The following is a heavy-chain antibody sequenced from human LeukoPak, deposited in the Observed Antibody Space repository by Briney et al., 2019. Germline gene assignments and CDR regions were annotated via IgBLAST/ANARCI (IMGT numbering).Heavy chain of an antibody. CDR3: ASASIAVAGTYYFDY. Sequence: SGTLSLTCAVSGGSISSSNWWSWVRQPPGKGLEWIGEIYHSGSTNYNPSLKSRVTISVDKSKNQFSLKLSSVTAADTAVYYSASASIAVAGTYYFDYWGRGTLVTVSS. CDR2: IYHSGST. J-gene: IGHJ4*02. CDR1: GGSISSSNW. D-gene: IGHD6-19*01. V-gene: IGHV4-4*02.